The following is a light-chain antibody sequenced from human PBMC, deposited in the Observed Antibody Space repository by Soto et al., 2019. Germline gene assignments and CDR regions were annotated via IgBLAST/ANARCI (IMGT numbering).Light chain of an antibody. V-gene: IGKV1-5*03. J-gene: IGKJ1*01. CDR3: QQYNSYSRT. Sequence: DGPMTQSPSTLSASVVDRVTITCRASQSVSTWLAWYQQKPGKAPKLLIYKASSLESGVPSRFSGSGSGTEFTLTISSLQPDDFATYYCQQYNSYSRTFGQGTKVDIK. CDR1: QSVSTW. CDR2: KAS.